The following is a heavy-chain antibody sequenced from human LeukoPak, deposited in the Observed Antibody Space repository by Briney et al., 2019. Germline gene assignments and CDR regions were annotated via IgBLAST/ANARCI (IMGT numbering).Heavy chain of an antibody. CDR1: GFTFSSYA. Sequence: GGSLRLSCAASGFTFSSYAMNWVRQAPGKGLEWVSGTGSTGVSTFYADSVKGRFTVSRDNSRNTLSLQMNSLRAEDTAVYYCAKDPGVVPAHYFDYWGQGTLVTVSS. CDR2: TGSTGVST. D-gene: IGHD2-2*01. V-gene: IGHV3-23*01. CDR3: AKDPGVVPAHYFDY. J-gene: IGHJ4*02.